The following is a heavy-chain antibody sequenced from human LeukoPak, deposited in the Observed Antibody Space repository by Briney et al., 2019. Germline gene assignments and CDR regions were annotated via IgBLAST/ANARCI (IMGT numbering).Heavy chain of an antibody. CDR2: IRGSGGST. CDR3: AKTRPPGRYTVTTLFDY. Sequence: GGSLRLSCAASGFTFSSYAMSWVRQAPGKGLEWVSVIRGSGGSTYYADSVKGRFTISRDNSKNTLYLQMNTLRAEDTAVYYCAKTRPPGRYTVTTLFDYWGQGTLVTVSS. D-gene: IGHD4-17*01. J-gene: IGHJ4*02. CDR1: GFTFSSYA. V-gene: IGHV3-23*01.